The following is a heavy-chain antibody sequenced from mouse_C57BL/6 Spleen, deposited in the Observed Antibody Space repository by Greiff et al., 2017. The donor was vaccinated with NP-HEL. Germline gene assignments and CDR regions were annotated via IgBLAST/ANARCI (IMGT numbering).Heavy chain of an antibody. D-gene: IGHD2-1*01. Sequence: VQLQQSGAELVMPGASVKLSCKASGYTFTSYWMHWVKQRPGQGLEWIGEIDPSDSYTNYNQKFKGKSTLTVDKSSSTAYMQLSSLTSEDSAVYYCAIYGNLDWFAYWGQGTLVTVSA. CDR1: GYTFTSYW. J-gene: IGHJ3*01. CDR2: IDPSDSYT. V-gene: IGHV1-69*01. CDR3: AIYGNLDWFAY.